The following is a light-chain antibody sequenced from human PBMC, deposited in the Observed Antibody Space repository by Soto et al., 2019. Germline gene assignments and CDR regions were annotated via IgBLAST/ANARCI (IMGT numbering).Light chain of an antibody. CDR1: QRVSRY. V-gene: IGKV3-11*01. CDR2: DAS. Sequence: EIVLTQSPATLSLSPGERATLSCRASQRVSRYLAWYQQTPGQAPRLLIYDASNRATGIPARFSGSGSGTDFTLTISSLEPEDFAVYYCEQRSDWPLTFGGGTKVEIK. CDR3: EQRSDWPLT. J-gene: IGKJ4*01.